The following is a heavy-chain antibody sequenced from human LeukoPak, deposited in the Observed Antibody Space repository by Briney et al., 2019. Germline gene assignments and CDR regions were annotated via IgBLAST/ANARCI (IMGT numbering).Heavy chain of an antibody. Sequence: PGGSLRLSCAASGFTFSSYEMNWVRQAPGKGLEWVSYISSSGSTIYYADSVKGRFTISRDNAKNSLYLQMNSLRAEDTAVYYCAREDFPWIQLWYIWGQGTLVTVSS. J-gene: IGHJ4*02. D-gene: IGHD5-18*01. CDR2: ISSSGSTI. CDR1: GFTFSSYE. V-gene: IGHV3-48*03. CDR3: AREDFPWIQLWYI.